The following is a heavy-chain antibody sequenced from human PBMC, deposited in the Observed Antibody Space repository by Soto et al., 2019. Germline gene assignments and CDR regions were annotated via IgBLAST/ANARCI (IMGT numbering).Heavy chain of an antibody. CDR1: GYTFTGYY. J-gene: IGHJ4*02. CDR2: INPNSGGT. V-gene: IGHV1-2*04. CDR3: AREARRSGSNFDY. D-gene: IGHD3-10*01. Sequence: QVQLVQSGAEVKRPGASVKVSCKASGYTFTGYYMHWVRQAHGQGLEWMGWINPNSGGTNYAQKFQGWVTMTRDTSISTAYMEVSRLRSDDTAVYYCAREARRSGSNFDYWGQGTLVTVSS.